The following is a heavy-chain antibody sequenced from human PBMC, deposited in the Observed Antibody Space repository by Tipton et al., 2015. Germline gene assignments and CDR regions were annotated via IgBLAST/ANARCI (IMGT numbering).Heavy chain of an antibody. CDR3: AKAGITIFGVVMDFDY. J-gene: IGHJ4*02. D-gene: IGHD3-3*01. V-gene: IGHV3-23*01. CDR1: GFNFSSYV. CDR2: ISGSAGGT. Sequence: SLRLSCAASGFNFSSYVMSWVRQAPGKGLEWVSGISGSAGGTYYADSVKGRFTISRDNSMNTLYLQMNSLTAEDTALYYCAKAGITIFGVVMDFDYWGQGTLVTVSS.